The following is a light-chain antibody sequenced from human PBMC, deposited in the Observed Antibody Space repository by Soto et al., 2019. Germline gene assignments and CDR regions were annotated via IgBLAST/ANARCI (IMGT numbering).Light chain of an antibody. Sequence: QSALTQAASVSGSPGQSITISCTGTSSDVGGYNYVSWYQQHPGKAPKFMIYEVSNRPSGVSNRCSGSKSGNTASLTISGLQAEDEADYYCSSYTSSSTHWVFGGGTKLTVL. CDR3: SSYTSSSTHWV. CDR2: EVS. V-gene: IGLV2-14*01. J-gene: IGLJ3*02. CDR1: SSDVGGYNY.